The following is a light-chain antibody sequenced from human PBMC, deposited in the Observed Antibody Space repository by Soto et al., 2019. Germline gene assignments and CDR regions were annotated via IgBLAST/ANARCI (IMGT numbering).Light chain of an antibody. J-gene: IGKJ4*01. CDR3: QQYNDWPPLT. CDR1: QSVSSN. V-gene: IGKV3-15*01. Sequence: EIVMTQPPATLSVSPGERATLSCRASQSVSSNLAWYQQKPGQAPRLLIYGASTRATGIPARFSGSGSGTEFTLTISSLQSEDFALYYCQQYNDWPPLTFGGGTKVEIK. CDR2: GAS.